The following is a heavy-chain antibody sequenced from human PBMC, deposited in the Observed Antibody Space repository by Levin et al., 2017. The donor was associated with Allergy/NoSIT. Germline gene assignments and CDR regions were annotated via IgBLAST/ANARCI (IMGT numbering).Heavy chain of an antibody. V-gene: IGHV3-30*18. Sequence: HPGGSLRLSCAASGFSFSSYGMHWVRQAPGKGLEWVAVISYDGSDRYYADSVKGRFTISRDNSKNTLYLQMNSLRAEDTAVYYCAKDWGYCSGGSCYPEFYLDCWGQGTLVTVSS. D-gene: IGHD2-15*01. CDR3: AKDWGYCSGGSCYPEFYLDC. CDR1: GFSFSSYG. J-gene: IGHJ4*02. CDR2: ISYDGSDR.